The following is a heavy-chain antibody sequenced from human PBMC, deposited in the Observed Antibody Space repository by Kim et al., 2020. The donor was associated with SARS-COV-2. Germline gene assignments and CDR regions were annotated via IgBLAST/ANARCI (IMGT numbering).Heavy chain of an antibody. V-gene: IGHV3-7*01. CDR3: ARDDSTGFHYFDY. Sequence: YYVDSVKGRFTISRDNAKNSLYLQMNSLGAEDTAVYYCARDDSTGFHYFDYWGQGTLVTVSS. D-gene: IGHD3-22*01. J-gene: IGHJ4*02.